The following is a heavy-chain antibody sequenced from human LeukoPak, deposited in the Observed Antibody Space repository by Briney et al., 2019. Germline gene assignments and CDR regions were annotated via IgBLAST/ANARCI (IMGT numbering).Heavy chain of an antibody. CDR3: ARDGGSYSSGWYDYDAFDI. D-gene: IGHD6-19*01. Sequence: GGSLRLSCAAPGFTFSDYYMSWIRQAPGKGLEWVSYISSSGSTIYYADSVKGRFTVSRDNAKNPLYLQMNSLRGEDTAVYYCARDGGSYSSGWYDYDAFDIWGQGTMVTVSS. CDR2: ISSSGSTI. V-gene: IGHV3-11*04. J-gene: IGHJ3*02. CDR1: GFTFSDYY.